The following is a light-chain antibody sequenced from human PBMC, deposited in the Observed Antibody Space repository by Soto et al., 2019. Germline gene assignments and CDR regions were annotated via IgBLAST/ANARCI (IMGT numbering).Light chain of an antibody. J-gene: IGLJ1*01. CDR2: DVS. CDR1: SSDVGGYNY. Sequence: QSVLTQPASVSGSPGQSITISCTGTSSDVGGYNYVSWYQQHPGKDPKLMIYDVSNRPSGVSNRFSGSKSGNTASLTISGLQAEDEADYYCSSYTSSSTLVFGSWTELTVL. CDR3: SSYTSSSTLV. V-gene: IGLV2-14*01.